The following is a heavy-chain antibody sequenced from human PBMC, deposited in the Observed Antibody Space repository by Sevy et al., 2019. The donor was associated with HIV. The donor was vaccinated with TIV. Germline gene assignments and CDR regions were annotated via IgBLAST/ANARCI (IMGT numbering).Heavy chain of an antibody. J-gene: IGHJ6*02. Sequence: KQSQTLSLTCAISGDSVSSNSAAWNWIRQSPSRGLEWLARTYYRSKWYNDYAVSVKSRITINPDTSNNQFSLQLNSVTPGETAVYYCARAGGGGYCSGGSCYSSYYYFYGMDVWGQGTTVTVSS. CDR2: TYYRSKWYN. V-gene: IGHV6-1*01. CDR3: ARAGGGGYCSGGSCYSSYYYFYGMDV. D-gene: IGHD2-15*01. CDR1: GDSVSSNSAA.